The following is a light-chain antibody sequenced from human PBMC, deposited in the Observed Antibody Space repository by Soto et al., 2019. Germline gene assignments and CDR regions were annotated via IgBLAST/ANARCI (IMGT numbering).Light chain of an antibody. Sequence: DVVMTQSPLSLPVTLGQPASISCRSSQSLVYSDGNAYLSWFQQRPGQSPRRLIYKASNRDSGVPDRFSGSGSGTDFTLQINRVEAEDGGIYYCMQGTHWPPTFGRGTRVEIK. CDR3: MQGTHWPPT. CDR1: QSLVYSDGNAY. J-gene: IGKJ1*01. V-gene: IGKV2-30*01. CDR2: KAS.